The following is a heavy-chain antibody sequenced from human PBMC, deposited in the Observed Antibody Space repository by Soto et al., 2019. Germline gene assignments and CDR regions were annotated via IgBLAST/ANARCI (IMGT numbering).Heavy chain of an antibody. CDR1: GGSISSYY. CDR2: IYYSGST. V-gene: IGHV4-59*01. CDR3: ERGGLWLGINYYGMEV. J-gene: IGHJ6*02. Sequence: PSETLSLTCTVSGGSISSYYWSWIRHPPGKGLEWIGYIYYSGSTNYNPSLKSRVTISVDTSKNQFSLKLSSVTAAETAVYYSERGGLWLGINYYGMEVWGQGTTVTASS. D-gene: IGHD5-18*01.